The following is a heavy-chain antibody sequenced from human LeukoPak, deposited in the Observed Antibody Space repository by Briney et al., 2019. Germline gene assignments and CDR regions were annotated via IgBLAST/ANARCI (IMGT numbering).Heavy chain of an antibody. CDR2: INHSGST. J-gene: IGHJ5*02. CDR1: GFTFGSYS. CDR3: ARGGDLRFLEWLLYGWFDP. V-gene: IGHV4-34*01. Sequence: PGGSLRLSCAASGFTFGSYSMNWVRQPPGKGLEWIGEINHSGSTNYNPSLKSRVTISVDTSKNQFSLKLSSVTAADTAVYYCARGGDLRFLEWLLYGWFDPWGQGTLVTVSS. D-gene: IGHD3-3*01.